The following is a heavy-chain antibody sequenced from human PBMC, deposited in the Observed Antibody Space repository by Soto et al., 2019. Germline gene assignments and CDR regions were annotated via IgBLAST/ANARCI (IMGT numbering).Heavy chain of an antibody. V-gene: IGHV4-34*01. CDR2: INHSGST. CDR1: GGSFSGYS. Sequence: ETLSLTCAVYGGSFSGYSWNWIRQPPGKGLEWIGEINHSGSTNYNPSLKSRVTISLDTSKNQFSLRLTSLTAADTAVYFCARAPQIVAMGRPFDYWGQGILVTVSS. J-gene: IGHJ4*02. CDR3: ARAPQIVAMGRPFDY. D-gene: IGHD5-12*01.